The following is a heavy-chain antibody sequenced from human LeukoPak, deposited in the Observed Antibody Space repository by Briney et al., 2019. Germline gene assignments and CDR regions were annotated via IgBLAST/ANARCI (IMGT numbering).Heavy chain of an antibody. J-gene: IGHJ3*02. V-gene: IGHV4-4*07. CDR1: GGSISSYY. D-gene: IGHD1-26*01. Sequence: SSETLSLTCTVSGGSISSYYWSWIRQPAGKGLEWIGRIYTSGSTNYNPSLKSRVTISVDKSKNQFSLKLSSVTAADTAVYYCVRWPQDIVGATQAFDIWGQGTMVTVSS. CDR2: IYTSGST. CDR3: VRWPQDIVGATQAFDI.